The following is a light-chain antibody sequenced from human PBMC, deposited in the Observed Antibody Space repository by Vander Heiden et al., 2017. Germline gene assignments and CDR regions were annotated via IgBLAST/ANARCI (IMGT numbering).Light chain of an antibody. CDR1: QSLSSNY. V-gene: IGKV3-20*01. CDR2: GAS. Sequence: IVSTQSPGTLSLSPGERATLSCRASQSLSSNYLAWYRQKPGQAPRHLIDGASSRATGIPDRFSGSGSGTDFTLTINRLEPEDVAVYYCQQFGSSLLYTFGQGTKLEIK. CDR3: QQFGSSLLYT. J-gene: IGKJ2*01.